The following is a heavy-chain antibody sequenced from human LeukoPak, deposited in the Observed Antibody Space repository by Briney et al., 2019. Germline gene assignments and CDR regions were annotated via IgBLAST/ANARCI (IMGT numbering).Heavy chain of an antibody. CDR2: IRSKAYGGTT. CDR1: GFTFSDYY. J-gene: IGHJ4*02. D-gene: IGHD3-22*01. CDR3: ISQYYDSSGYPIAYYFDY. Sequence: GGSLRLSCAASGFTFSDYYMSWVRQAPGKGLEWVGFIRSKAYGGTTEYAASVKGRFTIARDDSKSIAYLQMNSLKTEDTAVYYCISQYYDSSGYPIAYYFDYWGQGTLVTVSS. V-gene: IGHV3-49*04.